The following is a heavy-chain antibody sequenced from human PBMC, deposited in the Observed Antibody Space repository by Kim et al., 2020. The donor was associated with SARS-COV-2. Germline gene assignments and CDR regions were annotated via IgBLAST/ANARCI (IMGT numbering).Heavy chain of an antibody. D-gene: IGHD3-10*01. Sequence: YATSGKGRHTISKDKSKNMRNLQMYSLGAEDTAVYYCARTLVLSGYYGMDVWGQGTTVTVSS. V-gene: IGHV3-33*01. CDR3: ARTLVLSGYYGMDV. J-gene: IGHJ6*02.